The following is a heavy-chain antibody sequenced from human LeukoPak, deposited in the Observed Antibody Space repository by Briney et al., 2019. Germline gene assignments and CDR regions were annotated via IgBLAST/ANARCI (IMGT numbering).Heavy chain of an antibody. J-gene: IGHJ4*02. CDR2: ISYDGSNK. D-gene: IGHD5-18*01. V-gene: IGHV3-30-3*01. CDR1: GFTFSSYA. CDR3: AKDQETAMVLDFDY. Sequence: GGSLRLSCAASGFTFSSYAMHWVRQAPGKGLEWVAVISYDGSNKYYADSVKGRFTISRDNSKNTLYLQMNSLRAEDTAVYYCAKDQETAMVLDFDYWGQGTLVTVSS.